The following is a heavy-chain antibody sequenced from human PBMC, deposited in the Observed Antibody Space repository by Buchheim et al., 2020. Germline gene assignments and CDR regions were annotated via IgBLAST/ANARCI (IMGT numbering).Heavy chain of an antibody. V-gene: IGHV3-30-3*01. D-gene: IGHD3-10*01. CDR1: GFTFSDYA. J-gene: IGHJ4*02. CDR2: ISYDGSIK. CDR3: VAGLWFGELPFDY. Sequence: QAQLVESGGGVVQPGGSLSLSCAGSGFTFSDYAVHWVRQAPGRGLEWVALISYDGSIKVYTDSVKDRFTISRDNSKSPVYLQMKSLRAEETALYYCVAGLWFGELPFDYWGQGT.